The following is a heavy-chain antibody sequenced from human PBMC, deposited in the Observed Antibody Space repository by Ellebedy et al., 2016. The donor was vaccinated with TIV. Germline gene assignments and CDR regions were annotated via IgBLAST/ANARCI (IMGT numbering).Heavy chain of an antibody. V-gene: IGHV3-23*01. Sequence: PGGSLRLSCEASGFIFSNYALSWVRQAPGKGLEWVSAISGFDGSANYADSVKGRFIASRDNPMNTLYLQMNSLRADDTAIYYCAKVEFYGSDASFWGQGTLVTVSS. CDR3: AKVEFYGSDASF. CDR2: ISGFDGSA. J-gene: IGHJ4*02. CDR1: GFIFSNYA. D-gene: IGHD3-10*01.